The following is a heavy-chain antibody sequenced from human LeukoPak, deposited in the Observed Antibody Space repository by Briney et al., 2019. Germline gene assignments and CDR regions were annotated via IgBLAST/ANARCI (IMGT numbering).Heavy chain of an antibody. D-gene: IGHD2-2*01. V-gene: IGHV3-66*02. J-gene: IGHJ3*02. CDR2: IYSGGST. Sequence: GGSLRLSCAASGFIFSSYEMNWVRQAPGKGLEWVSVIYSGGSTYYADSVRGRFTISRDNSKNRLYLQMNSLRAEDTAVYYCAREYCSSISCSSNDAFDIWGQGTMVTVSS. CDR3: AREYCSSISCSSNDAFDI. CDR1: GFIFSSYE.